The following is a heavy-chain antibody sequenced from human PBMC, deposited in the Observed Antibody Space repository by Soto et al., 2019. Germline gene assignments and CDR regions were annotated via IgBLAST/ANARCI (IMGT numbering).Heavy chain of an antibody. CDR1: GFTFSSYA. J-gene: IGHJ4*02. CDR3: ARDLWDIVVVPAAMVPSFDY. V-gene: IGHV3-30-3*01. D-gene: IGHD2-2*01. Sequence: QVQLVESGGGVVQPGRSLRLSCAASGFTFSSYAMHWVRQAPGKGLEWVAVISYDGSNKYYADSVKGRFTISRDNSKNTLYLQMNSLRAEDTAVYYCARDLWDIVVVPAAMVPSFDYWGQGTLVTVSS. CDR2: ISYDGSNK.